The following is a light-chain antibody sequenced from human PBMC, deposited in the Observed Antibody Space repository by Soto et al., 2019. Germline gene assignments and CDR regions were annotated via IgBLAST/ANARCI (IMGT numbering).Light chain of an antibody. J-gene: IGLJ2*01. CDR3: ETWDSHTRV. Sequence: QLVLTQSSSASASLGSSVKLTCTLSSGHSNYIIVWHQQQSGKAPRYLMKLEGSGSYNKGSGVPDRFSGSSSGADRYLTISNLQFEDEADYYCETWDSHTRVFGGGTKLTVL. V-gene: IGLV4-60*02. CDR2: LEGSGSY. CDR1: SGHSNYI.